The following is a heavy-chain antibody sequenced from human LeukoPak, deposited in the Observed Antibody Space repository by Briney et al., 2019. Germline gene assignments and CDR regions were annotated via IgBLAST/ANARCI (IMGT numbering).Heavy chain of an antibody. V-gene: IGHV1-18*01. CDR3: ARDSCAGSCYDY. CDR2: ISAYNGNT. J-gene: IGHJ4*02. CDR1: GYTFTSYG. D-gene: IGHD3-10*01. Sequence: ASVKVSCKASGYTFTSYGISWVRQAPGQGLEWMGWISAYNGNTNYAQKLQGRVTMTTDTSTSTAYMELRSLRSEDTAVYYCARDSCAGSCYDYWGQGTLVTVSS.